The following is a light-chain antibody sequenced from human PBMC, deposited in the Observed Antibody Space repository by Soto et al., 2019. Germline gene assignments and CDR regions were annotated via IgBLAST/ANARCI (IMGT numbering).Light chain of an antibody. CDR2: SSN. J-gene: IGLJ2*01. V-gene: IGLV1-44*01. Sequence: QSVLTQPPSVSGTPGQRVIISCSGSSSNIGSNAVNWYQQLPGTAPKLLMASSNQRPSGVPDRFSGPKSGTSASLALSGLQSEDEADYYCATWDDSLNGVVFGGGTKLT. CDR3: ATWDDSLNGVV. CDR1: SSNIGSNA.